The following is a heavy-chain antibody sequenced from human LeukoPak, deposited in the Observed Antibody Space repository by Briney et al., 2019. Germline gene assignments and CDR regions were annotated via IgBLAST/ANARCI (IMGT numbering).Heavy chain of an antibody. V-gene: IGHV3-48*04. CDR2: ISTSSSTI. J-gene: IGHJ4*02. Sequence: GGSLRLSCAASGFTFSSYSMNWVRQAPGKGLEWVSYISTSSSTIYYADSVKGRFTISRDNAKNSLFPQMNSLRAEDTAVYYCASTIDYWGQGTLVTVSS. CDR1: GFTFSSYS. D-gene: IGHD2-2*01. CDR3: ASTIDY.